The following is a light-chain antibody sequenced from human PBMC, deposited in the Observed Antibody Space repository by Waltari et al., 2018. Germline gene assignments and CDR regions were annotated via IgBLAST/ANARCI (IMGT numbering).Light chain of an antibody. CDR2: ATS. V-gene: IGKV1-12*01. J-gene: IGKJ3*01. CDR3: QQANSFPIT. CDR1: QDIRNW. Sequence: DIQMPQSPSSVSASVGDRVTMTCRASQDIRNWLAWYQQKPGKAPNLLIYATSSLQTGVPSRFSGSGSGTEFTLTISSLQPEDFATYYCQQANSFPITFGPGTKVDFK.